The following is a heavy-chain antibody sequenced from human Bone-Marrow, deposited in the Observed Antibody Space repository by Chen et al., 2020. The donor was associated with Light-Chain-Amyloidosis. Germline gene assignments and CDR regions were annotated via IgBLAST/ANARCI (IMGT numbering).Heavy chain of an antibody. CDR2: IIPMSGTT. J-gene: IGHJ6*03. CDR1: GGIFRSYA. Sequence: QVQLLQSGAEVRKPGSSVKVSCKASGGIFRSYAISWVRQAPGQGLEWMGGIIPMSGTTNYAQNVRDSFTITDDESTTTSSMELTSLRFDASAVYSCAWGCYGCFVYYYYVAVWGRVSTGCVSS. CDR3: AWGCYGCFVYYYYVAV. V-gene: IGHV1-69*01. D-gene: IGHD3-16*01.